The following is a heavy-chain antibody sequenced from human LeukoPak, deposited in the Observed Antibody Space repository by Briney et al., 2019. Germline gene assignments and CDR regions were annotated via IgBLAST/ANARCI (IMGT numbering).Heavy chain of an antibody. V-gene: IGHV3-9*01. D-gene: IGHD3-22*01. J-gene: IGHJ4*02. CDR2: ISWNSGSI. CDR3: AKGSRITVIVVAHMGGYYFDS. CDR1: GFTFDDYA. Sequence: GGSLRLSCAASGFTFDDYAMHWVRQAPGKGLEWVSGISWNSGSIGYGDSMKGRFTISRDNAKNSLYLQMDNLRAEDTALYYCAKGSRITVIVVAHMGGYYFDSWGQGTLVTVSS.